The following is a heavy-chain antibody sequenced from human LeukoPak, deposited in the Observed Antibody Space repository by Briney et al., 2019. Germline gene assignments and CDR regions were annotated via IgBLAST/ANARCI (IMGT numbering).Heavy chain of an antibody. D-gene: IGHD3-9*01. V-gene: IGHV3-74*01. CDR1: GFTFSSYG. J-gene: IGHJ4*02. CDR2: INSDGRST. Sequence: PGRSLRLSCAASGFTFSSYGMHWVRRAPGKGLVWVSRINSDGRSTNYADSVKGRFSISRDNAENTLYLQMNSLRVEDTAVYYCVRGADTGYSSDSWGQGTLVTVSS. CDR3: VRGADTGYSSDS.